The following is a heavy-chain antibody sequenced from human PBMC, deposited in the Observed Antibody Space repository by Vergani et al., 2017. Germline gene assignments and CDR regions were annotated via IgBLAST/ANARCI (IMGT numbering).Heavy chain of an antibody. J-gene: IGHJ6*02. CDR1: GFTFSSYE. D-gene: IGHD2-15*01. V-gene: IGHV3-48*03. CDR3: ARDEVVVAASYYYYGMDV. Sequence: EVQLVESGGGLVQPGGSLRLSCAASGFTFSSYEMNWVRQAPGKGLEWVSYISSSGSTIYYADSVKGRFTISRDNAKNSLYLQMNSLRAEDTAVYYCARDEVVVAASYYYYGMDVWGQGTTVTVSS. CDR2: ISSSGSTI.